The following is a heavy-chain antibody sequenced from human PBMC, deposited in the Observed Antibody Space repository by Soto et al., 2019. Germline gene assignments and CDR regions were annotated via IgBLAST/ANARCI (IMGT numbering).Heavy chain of an antibody. D-gene: IGHD3-10*01. V-gene: IGHV1-69*02. CDR1: GGTFSTYT. J-gene: IGHJ4*02. CDR2: IVPILGVP. CDR3: XXXXXXYXXGSTIDY. Sequence: QVQLVQSGAAVKKPGSSVKVSCKASGGTFSTYTVSWVRQAPGQGLEWMGRIVPILGVPNYAQRFQGRVTITADKGTXXVXXXXXXXXXEXXXXXXXXXXXXXYXXGSTIDYWGQGTLITVSS.